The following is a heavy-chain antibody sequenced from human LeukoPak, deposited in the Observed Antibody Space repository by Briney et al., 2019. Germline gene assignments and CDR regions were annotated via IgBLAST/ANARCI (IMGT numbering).Heavy chain of an antibody. Sequence: GESLKISCKGSGYSFTSYWIGWVRQMPGKGLEWMGIIYPGDSDTRYSPSFQGQVTISADKSISTAYLQWSSLKASDTVIYYSENGIRYFDWLSTPTTYYFDYWGQGTLVTVSS. V-gene: IGHV5-51*01. J-gene: IGHJ4*02. CDR1: GYSFTSYW. D-gene: IGHD3-9*01. CDR2: IYPGDSDT. CDR3: ENGIRYFDWLSTPTTYYFDY.